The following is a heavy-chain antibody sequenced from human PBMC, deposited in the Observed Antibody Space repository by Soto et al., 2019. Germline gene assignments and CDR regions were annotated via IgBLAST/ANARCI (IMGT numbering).Heavy chain of an antibody. Sequence: SGDPSPTRTVSCGSLSSSSYYLGWVRHPPGKGLEWIGSIFYSGSTYYNPSLKSRVTISVDTSKNQFSLKLSSVTAADTAVYYCARHRSSGYYYDFDYWGQGTLVTVSS. CDR3: ARHRSSGYYYDFDY. CDR1: CGSLSSSSYY. J-gene: IGHJ4*02. D-gene: IGHD3-22*01. V-gene: IGHV4-39*01. CDR2: IFYSGST.